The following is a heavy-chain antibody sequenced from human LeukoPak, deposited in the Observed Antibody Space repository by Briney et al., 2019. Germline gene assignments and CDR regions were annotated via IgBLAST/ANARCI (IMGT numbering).Heavy chain of an antibody. D-gene: IGHD3/OR15-3a*01. CDR2: IHYSGST. CDR1: GGSISSSSYY. Sequence: SETLSLTCTVSGGSISSSSYYWGWIRQPPGKGLEWIGSIHYSGSTNYNPSLKSRVTISVDTSKNQFSLRLTSVTAADTAVYFCARQTGSGLFILPGGQGTLVTVSS. CDR3: ARQTGSGLFILP. V-gene: IGHV4-39*01. J-gene: IGHJ4*02.